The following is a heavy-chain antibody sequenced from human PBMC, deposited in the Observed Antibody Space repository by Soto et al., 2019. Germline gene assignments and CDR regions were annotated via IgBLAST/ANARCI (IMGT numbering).Heavy chain of an antibody. J-gene: IGHJ5*02. D-gene: IGHD5-12*01. Sequence: GGALRLSCAASGFTYSSYAMSWVRKAPRKALEWVSAISPVGDYIYYGDSVKGRFTTSRDNSKNTLFLQVSSLRVEDTATYYCVAQGNRATVAVANSFISWGRGTLVTAPQ. CDR3: VAQGNRATVAVANSFIS. CDR2: ISPVGDYI. CDR1: GFTYSSYA. V-gene: IGHV3-23*01.